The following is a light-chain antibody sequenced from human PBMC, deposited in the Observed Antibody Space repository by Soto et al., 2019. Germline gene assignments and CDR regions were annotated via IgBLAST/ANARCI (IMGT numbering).Light chain of an antibody. CDR1: QSIRSR. V-gene: IGKV1-39*01. J-gene: IGKJ1*01. CDR2: DAT. CDR3: QQGYTTPLT. Sequence: DIQMTQSPSSLSASVGDTVTITCRASQSIRSRLNWYQQKPGKAPNLLIYDATSLESGVPSRFSGGGSGTDFTLTVSSLRPEDVATYYCQQGYTTPLTFGQGTKVDI.